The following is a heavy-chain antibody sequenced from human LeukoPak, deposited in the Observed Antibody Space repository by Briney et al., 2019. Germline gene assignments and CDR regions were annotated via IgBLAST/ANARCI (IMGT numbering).Heavy chain of an antibody. CDR3: ARDCSGGSCYYSMAFDY. J-gene: IGHJ4*02. CDR2: ISSSSSYI. D-gene: IGHD2-15*01. Sequence: GGSLRLSCAASGFTFSSYSMNWVRQAPGKGLEWVSSISSSSSYIYYADSVKGRFTISRDNAKNSLYLQMNSLRAEDMAVYYCARDCSGGSCYYSMAFDYWGQGTLVTVSS. V-gene: IGHV3-21*01. CDR1: GFTFSSYS.